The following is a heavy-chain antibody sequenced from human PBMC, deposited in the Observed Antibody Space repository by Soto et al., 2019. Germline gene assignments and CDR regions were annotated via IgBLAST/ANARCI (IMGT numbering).Heavy chain of an antibody. Sequence: EVQLVESGGGLVHPGGSLTLSCAASGFTFSNYWMNWVRQAPGKXLXWVXNIQEHGNEKNYVDSVKGRFTIFRDNAQNSLLLQMSSLRTEDTAVXYCXGXXXXXXXXXXXXXXXXXXMDVWGQGTTVTVS. V-gene: IGHV3-7*03. J-gene: IGHJ6*02. CDR2: IQEHGNEK. CDR3: XGXXXXXXXXXXXXXXXXXXMDV. CDR1: GFTFSNYW.